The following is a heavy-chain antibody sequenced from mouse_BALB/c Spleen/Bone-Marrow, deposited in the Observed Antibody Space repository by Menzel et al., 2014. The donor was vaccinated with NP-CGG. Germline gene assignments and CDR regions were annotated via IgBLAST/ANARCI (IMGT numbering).Heavy chain of an antibody. D-gene: IGHD2-1*01. Sequence: DVMLVESGGGLVQPGGSLKVSCAASGFDFSGYWMSRVRQAPGKGLEWIGEINPASSTINYTQSLKDKFIISRDNAKNTLYLQMSKVRSEDTALYYCSRRGGNYVWYAMDYWGQGTSVTVSS. J-gene: IGHJ4*01. CDR1: GFDFSGYW. CDR3: SRRGGNYVWYAMDY. V-gene: IGHV4-1*02. CDR2: INPASSTI.